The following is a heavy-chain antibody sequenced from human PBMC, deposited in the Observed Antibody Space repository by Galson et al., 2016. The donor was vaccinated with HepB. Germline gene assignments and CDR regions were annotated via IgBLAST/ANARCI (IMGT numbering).Heavy chain of an antibody. J-gene: IGHJ6*02. V-gene: IGHV3-23*01. D-gene: IGHD2-21*01. CDR1: EFMFTNYV. CDR2: FSGLGDRT. Sequence: SLRLSCAGSEFMFTNYVTSWVRQAPGKGLEWVSGFSGLGDRTSYADSVKGRFTISRDYSKNLLYLQMNSLRAEDTAVYFCAKDLCLVSGCYQRRMDVWGHGTTVTVSS. CDR3: AKDLCLVSGCYQRRMDV.